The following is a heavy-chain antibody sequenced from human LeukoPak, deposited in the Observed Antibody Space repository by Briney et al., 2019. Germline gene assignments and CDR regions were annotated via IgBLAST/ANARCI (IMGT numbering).Heavy chain of an antibody. CDR1: GFTFSSYS. CDR3: ARDYSSYGFDY. D-gene: IGHD6-6*01. CDR2: ISSSSSYI. Sequence: GGSLRLSCAASGFTFSSYSMNWVRQAPGKGLEWVSSISSSSSYIYYADSVKGRFTISRDNAKNPLYLQMNSLRAEDTAVYYCARDYSSYGFDYWGQGTLVTVSS. V-gene: IGHV3-21*01. J-gene: IGHJ4*02.